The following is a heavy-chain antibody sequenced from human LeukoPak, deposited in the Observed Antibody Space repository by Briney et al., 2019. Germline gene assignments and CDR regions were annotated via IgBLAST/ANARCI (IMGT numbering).Heavy chain of an antibody. CDR1: GSTFSSYS. D-gene: IGHD3-3*01. CDR2: ISSSSSHI. J-gene: IGHJ6*02. CDR3: AREDLGMDV. V-gene: IGHV3-21*01. Sequence: GGSLRLSCAASGSTFSSYSMSWVRQAPGKGLEWVSSISSSSSHIYYADSVKGRFTISRDNAKNSLYLQMNSLRAEDTAVYYCAREDLGMDVWGQGTTVTVS.